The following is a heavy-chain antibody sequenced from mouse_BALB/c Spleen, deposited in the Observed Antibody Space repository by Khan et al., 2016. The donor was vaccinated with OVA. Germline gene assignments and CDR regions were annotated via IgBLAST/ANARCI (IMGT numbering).Heavy chain of an antibody. J-gene: IGHJ4*01. Sequence: LPLLPSVADFVKPGSSVRLSCTASGFNITNTYIQWVKQRPEQGLEWIGRIDPANGNTKYDPQFQGKATITADTSSNTAYLRLSSLTSEYTAVYDGAYAWLLYAMDYWGQGTSVTVS. CDR2: IDPANGNT. V-gene: IGHV14-3*02. CDR3: AYAWLLYAMDY. D-gene: IGHD1-2*01. CDR1: GFNITNTY.